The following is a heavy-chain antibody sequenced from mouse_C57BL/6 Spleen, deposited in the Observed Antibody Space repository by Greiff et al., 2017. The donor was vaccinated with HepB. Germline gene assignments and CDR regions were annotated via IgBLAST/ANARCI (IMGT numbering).Heavy chain of an antibody. CDR1: GYSFTDYN. Sequence: VQLKESGPELVKPGASVKISCKASGYSFTDYNMNWVKQSNGKSLEWIGVINPNYGTTSYNQKFKGKATLTVDQSSSTAYMQLNSLTSEDSAVYYCAGITTVVAPFDYWGQGTTLTVSS. D-gene: IGHD1-1*01. CDR2: INPNYGTT. J-gene: IGHJ2*01. CDR3: AGITTVVAPFDY. V-gene: IGHV1-39*01.